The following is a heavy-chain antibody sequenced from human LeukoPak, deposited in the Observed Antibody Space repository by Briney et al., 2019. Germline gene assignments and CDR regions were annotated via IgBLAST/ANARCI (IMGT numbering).Heavy chain of an antibody. Sequence: GGALRLSCVASGFSFSNYAMHWVRQAPGMGLQWVAVISFDGSDKYYRDSVKGRFTISRDNSRNMVYLQIDSVRIEDTGICYCASQSDSYGLPSDHRGQGTLVSVSS. V-gene: IGHV3-30*04. CDR3: ASQSDSYGLPSDH. J-gene: IGHJ4*02. CDR1: GFSFSNYA. CDR2: ISFDGSDK. D-gene: IGHD5-18*01.